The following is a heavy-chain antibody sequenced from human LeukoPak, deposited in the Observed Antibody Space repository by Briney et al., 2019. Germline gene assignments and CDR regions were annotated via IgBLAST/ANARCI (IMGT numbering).Heavy chain of an antibody. CDR2: ISYHGYNE. CDR1: GFNLSYYG. J-gene: IGHJ4*02. V-gene: IGHV3-30*18. D-gene: IGHD3-9*01. CDR3: AKDHDILTGAFDF. Sequence: GGSLRLSCAASGFNLSYYGMHWVRQTPGKGLEWVTVISYHGYNEYYADSVKGRFTISRDNSKNTLYLQMNSLRSEDTAIYYCAKDHDILTGAFDFWGQGTLVTVSS.